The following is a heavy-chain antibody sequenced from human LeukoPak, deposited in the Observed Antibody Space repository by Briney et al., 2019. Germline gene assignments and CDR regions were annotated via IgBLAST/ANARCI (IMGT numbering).Heavy chain of an antibody. Sequence: PSETLSLTCTVSGGSISSGGYYWSWIRQPPGKGLEWIGYIYHSGSTYYNPSLKSRVTISVDRSKNQFSLKLSSVTAADTAVYYCARAKRGSTPPDYYYYYMDVWGKGTTVTVSS. V-gene: IGHV4-30-2*01. CDR3: ARAKRGSTPPDYYYYYMDV. CDR1: GGSISSGGYY. J-gene: IGHJ6*03. CDR2: IYHSGST. D-gene: IGHD5/OR15-5a*01.